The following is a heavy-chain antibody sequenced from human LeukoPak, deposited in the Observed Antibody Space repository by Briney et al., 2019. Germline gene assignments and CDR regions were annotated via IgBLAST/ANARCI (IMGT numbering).Heavy chain of an antibody. V-gene: IGHV4-38-2*02. Sequence: SETLSLTCNVSGYSISSGYYWGWIRQSPGKGLEWIGSIYYSGNTFYNPSLKSRVTISLDTSKNQFSLKLTSVTAADTAVYYCARGYYDRSGYYFDYWGQGTLVTVSS. CDR3: ARGYYDRSGYYFDY. CDR2: IYYSGNT. CDR1: GYSISSGYY. D-gene: IGHD3-22*01. J-gene: IGHJ4*02.